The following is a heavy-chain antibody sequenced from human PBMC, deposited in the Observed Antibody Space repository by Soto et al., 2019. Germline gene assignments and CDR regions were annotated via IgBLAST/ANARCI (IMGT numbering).Heavy chain of an antibody. V-gene: IGHV3-73*02. J-gene: IGHJ4*02. CDR3: TSHSPEDMRRS. CDR1: GFTFSGSA. CDR2: IRNKANTYAT. Sequence: EVQLVESGGGLVQPGGSLKLSCAASGFTFSGSAVHWVRQASGKGLEWVGRIRNKANTYATAYAASVKGRFTISRDDSKNTAYLQMNSLTTDDTAVYYCTSHSPEDMRRSWGLGTQGTVSS. D-gene: IGHD2-15*01.